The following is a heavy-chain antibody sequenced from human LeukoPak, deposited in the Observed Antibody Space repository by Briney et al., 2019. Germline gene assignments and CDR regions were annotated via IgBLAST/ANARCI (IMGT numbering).Heavy chain of an antibody. J-gene: IGHJ3*02. CDR1: GFTFSNYG. Sequence: PGGSLRLSCAASGFTFSNYGVHWVRQAPGKGLEWVAVISYDGSMKYYADSVKGRFTISRDNAKNTLYLQMNSLRVEDTAVYYCGSPRTFSGRNVLDMWGQGTMVTVSS. CDR3: GSPRTFSGRNVLDM. CDR2: ISYDGSMK. V-gene: IGHV3-30*03. D-gene: IGHD3-10*02.